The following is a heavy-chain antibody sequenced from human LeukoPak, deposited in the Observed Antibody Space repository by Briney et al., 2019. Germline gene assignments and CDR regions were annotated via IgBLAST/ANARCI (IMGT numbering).Heavy chain of an antibody. D-gene: IGHD3-3*01. V-gene: IGHV3-20*04. CDR3: ARGPLPFLEWSYLDY. J-gene: IGHJ4*02. CDR2: INWNGGST. CDR1: GFTFDDYG. Sequence: GGSLRLSCAASGFTFDDYGMSWVRQAPGKGLEWVSGINWNGGSTGYADSVKGRFTISRDNAKNSLYPQMNSLRAEDTALYYWARGPLPFLEWSYLDYWGQGTLVTVSS.